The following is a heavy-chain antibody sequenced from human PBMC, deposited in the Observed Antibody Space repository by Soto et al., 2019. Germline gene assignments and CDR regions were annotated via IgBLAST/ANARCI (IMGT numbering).Heavy chain of an antibody. CDR1: GGSISSSSYY. CDR2: IYYSGST. CDR3: ARHRALDFDCYYFDY. J-gene: IGHJ4*02. V-gene: IGHV4-39*01. Sequence: SETLSLTCTVSGGSISSSSYYWGWIRQPPGKGLEWIGSIYYSGSTYYNPSLKSRVTISVDTSKNQFSLKLSSVTAADTAVYYCARHRALDFDCYYFDYWGQGTLVTVSS. D-gene: IGHD3-9*01.